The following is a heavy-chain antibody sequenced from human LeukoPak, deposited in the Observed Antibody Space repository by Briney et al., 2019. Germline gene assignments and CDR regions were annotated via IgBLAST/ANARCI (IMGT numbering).Heavy chain of an antibody. Sequence: SETLSLTCTVSGGSISSYYWSWIRQPPGKGLEWIGYIYYSGSTNYNPSLKSRVTISVDTSKNHFSLKLSSVTAADTAVYYCAGRAVGWASSGYYFDYWGQGTLVTVSS. CDR1: GGSISSYY. CDR2: IYYSGST. D-gene: IGHD3-22*01. J-gene: IGHJ4*02. V-gene: IGHV4-59*08. CDR3: AGRAVGWASSGYYFDY.